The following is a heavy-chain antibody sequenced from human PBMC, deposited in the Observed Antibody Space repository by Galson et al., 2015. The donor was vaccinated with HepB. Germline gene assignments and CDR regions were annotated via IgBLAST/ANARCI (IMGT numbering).Heavy chain of an antibody. J-gene: IGHJ4*02. V-gene: IGHV1-8*01. CDR1: GYTFTSYD. CDR2: MNPNSGNT. Sequence: SVKVSCKASGYTFTSYDINWVRQATGQGLEWMGWMNPNSGNTGYAQKFQGRVTMTRNTSISAAYMELSSLRSEDTAVYYCAREVKEDYYDSSGYYYGYWGQGTLVTVSS. D-gene: IGHD3-22*01. CDR3: AREVKEDYYDSSGYYYGY.